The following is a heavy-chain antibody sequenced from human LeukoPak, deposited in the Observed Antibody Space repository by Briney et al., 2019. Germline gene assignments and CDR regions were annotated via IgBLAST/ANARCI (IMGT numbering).Heavy chain of an antibody. CDR3: ARHGDCSSTSCLKAGFDP. V-gene: IGHV5-51*01. CDR2: IYPGDSDT. D-gene: IGHD2-2*01. J-gene: IGHJ5*02. CDR1: GYSFTSYW. Sequence: GESLKISCKGSGYSFTSYWIGWVRQMPGKGLGWMGIIYPGDSDTRYSPSFQSHVTISATKSISTPYLHWTSLKAADTAMYYCARHGDCSSTSCLKAGFDPWGQGTLVTVSS.